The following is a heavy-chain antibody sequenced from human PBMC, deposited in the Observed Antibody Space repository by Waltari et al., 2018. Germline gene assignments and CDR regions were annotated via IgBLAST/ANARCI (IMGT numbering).Heavy chain of an antibody. Sequence: QVQLQESGPGLVKPSEPLSLTCTVSGDSISSSYWNWIRQPAGKGLEWIGRIYTSGSTNYNPSLKSRVTMSVDTSKNQFSLKLSSVTAADTAVYYCARHPNRYFDLWGRGTLVTVSS. CDR3: ARHPNRYFDL. CDR1: GDSISSSY. J-gene: IGHJ2*01. CDR2: IYTSGST. V-gene: IGHV4-4*07.